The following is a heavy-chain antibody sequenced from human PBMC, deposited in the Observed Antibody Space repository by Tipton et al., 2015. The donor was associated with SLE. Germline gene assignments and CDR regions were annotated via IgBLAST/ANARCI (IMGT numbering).Heavy chain of an antibody. CDR1: GGSFSTGSYS. V-gene: IGHV4-39*06. CDR2: IYYTGTT. D-gene: IGHD2-8*02. Sequence: TLSLTCNVSGGSFSTGSYSWNWIRQPAGKGLEWVGSIYYTGTTYYTPSLKSRVTISVDTSKNQFALRLRSVTAADTAVYYCARQDYCAGGTCYLDWGQGILVTVSS. J-gene: IGHJ4*02. CDR3: ARQDYCAGGTCYLD.